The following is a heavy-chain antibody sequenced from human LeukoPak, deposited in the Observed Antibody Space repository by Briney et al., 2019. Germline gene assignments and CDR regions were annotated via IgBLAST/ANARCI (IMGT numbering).Heavy chain of an antibody. CDR3: ARRAGSPRYFDY. V-gene: IGHV4-30-4*01. CDR1: GGPISSGGDYY. Sequence: PSETLSLTCTVSGGPISSGGDYYWNWIRQPPGKGLEWIGYIYYSGSTNYNPSLKSRVTISVDTSKNQFSLKLSSVTAADTAVYYCARRAGSPRYFDYWGQGNLVTVSS. D-gene: IGHD6-19*01. CDR2: IYYSGST. J-gene: IGHJ4*02.